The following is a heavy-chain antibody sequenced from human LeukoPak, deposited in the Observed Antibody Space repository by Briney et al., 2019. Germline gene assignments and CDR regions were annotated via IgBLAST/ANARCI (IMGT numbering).Heavy chain of an antibody. CDR2: IYYSGST. CDR1: GGSFSSYY. CDR3: ARGLYLTTVTTYYFDY. Sequence: PSETLSLTCAVYGGSFSSYYWSWIRQPPGKGLEWIGYIYYSGSTNYNPSLKSRVTISVDTSKNQFSLKLSSVTAADTAVYYCARGLYLTTVTTYYFDYWGQGTLVTVSS. J-gene: IGHJ4*02. V-gene: IGHV4-59*08. D-gene: IGHD4-17*01.